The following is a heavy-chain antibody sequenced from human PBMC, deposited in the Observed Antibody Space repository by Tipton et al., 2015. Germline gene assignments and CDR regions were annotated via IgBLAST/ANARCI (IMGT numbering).Heavy chain of an antibody. Sequence: TLSLTCSVSSDSISKYYWSWIRQPPGRELEWIGNFQYSGSPTSTPPLKSRVTISVATSKNEASLMLTFVPAADTAVYYCARARGRHGGLFDSWGQGILVTVSS. V-gene: IGHV4-59*08. CDR3: ARARGRHGGLFDS. CDR1: SDSISKYY. CDR2: FQYSGSP. D-gene: IGHD4-23*01. J-gene: IGHJ4*02.